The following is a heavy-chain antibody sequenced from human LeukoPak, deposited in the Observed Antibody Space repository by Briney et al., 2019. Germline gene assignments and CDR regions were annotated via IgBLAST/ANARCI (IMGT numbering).Heavy chain of an antibody. D-gene: IGHD2-8*02. CDR3: ARRVYCTGGACRNWYFDL. J-gene: IGHJ2*01. CDR1: GASISSTTYY. V-gene: IGHV4-39*01. Sequence: PSETLSLTCNVSGASISSTTYYWGWIRQPPGKGLEWIGRVYYDGRTYYNPSLQSRLAISVDTPKNQFSLRLSSVTAADTAVYYCARRVYCTGGACRNWYFDLWGRGTLVTVSS. CDR2: VYYDGRT.